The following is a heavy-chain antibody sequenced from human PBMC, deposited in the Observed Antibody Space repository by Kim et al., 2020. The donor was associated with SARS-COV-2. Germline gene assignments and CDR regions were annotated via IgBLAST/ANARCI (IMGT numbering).Heavy chain of an antibody. V-gene: IGHV4-61*01. J-gene: IGHJ3*02. CDR2: IYYSGST. Sequence: SETLSLTCTVSGGSVSSGSYYWSWIRQPPGKGLEWIGYIYYSGSTNYNPSLKSRVTISVDTSKNQFFLKLSSVTAADTAVYYCASSYGSGSYYMNAFDIWGQGTMVTVSS. CDR3: ASSYGSGSYYMNAFDI. D-gene: IGHD3-10*01. CDR1: GGSVSSGSYY.